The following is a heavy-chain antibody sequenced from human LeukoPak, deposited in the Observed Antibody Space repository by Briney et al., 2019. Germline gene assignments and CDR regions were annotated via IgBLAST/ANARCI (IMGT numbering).Heavy chain of an antibody. D-gene: IGHD3-10*01. J-gene: IGHJ4*02. CDR1: GGSISNYY. CDR2: IYYSGST. CDR3: ARANYYGSGQFDY. Sequence: SETLSLTCTVSGGSISNYYWNWIRQPPGKGLEWIGYIYYSGSTDYNPSLKSRVTISVDTSKNQFSLKLSSVTAADTAVYYCARANYYGSGQFDYWGQGTLVTVSS. V-gene: IGHV4-59*01.